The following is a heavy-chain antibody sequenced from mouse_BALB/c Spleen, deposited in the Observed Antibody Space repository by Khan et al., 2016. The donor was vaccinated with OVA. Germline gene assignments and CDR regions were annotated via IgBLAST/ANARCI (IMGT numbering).Heavy chain of an antibody. V-gene: IGHV2-6-7*01. CDR2: IWGDGST. D-gene: IGHD2-10*01. Sequence: VQLKQSGPGLVAPSQSLSITCTVSGFSLTGYDVNWVRQPPGKGLEWLGMIWGDGSTDYNSALKSRLSISKDNSKSQVFLKMNSLQTDDTAMYYCARAYYGNYREAMDYWGQGTSVTVSS. CDR1: GFSLTGYD. J-gene: IGHJ4*01. CDR3: ARAYYGNYREAMDY.